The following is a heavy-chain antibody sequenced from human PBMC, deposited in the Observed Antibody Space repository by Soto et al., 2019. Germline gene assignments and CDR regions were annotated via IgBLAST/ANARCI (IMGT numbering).Heavy chain of an antibody. V-gene: IGHV3-7*03. D-gene: IGHD3-22*01. Sequence: EVKLVESGGGLVQPGGSLRLSCAASGFSLIPYWMSWVRQAPGKGLEWVANIKQDGSERNYVNSVKGRFTISRDNAKKSVNLGMNSLRPEETAVYYWARGGVHYYDNSIGYWGQGTLVNVPS. CDR2: IKQDGSER. J-gene: IGHJ4*02. CDR3: ARGGVHYYDNSIGY. CDR1: GFSLIPYW.